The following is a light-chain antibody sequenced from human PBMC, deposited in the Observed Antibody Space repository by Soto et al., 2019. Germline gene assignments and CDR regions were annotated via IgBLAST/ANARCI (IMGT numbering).Light chain of an antibody. Sequence: EILLTQSPGTLSLSPGERATLSCRASQSVRNSYLAWYQQKPGQAPRLLIYGASGRATGITDRFSGSGSGTDFTLTISRLEPEDFEVYYCQQYGRSPYTFGQGTKLEI. J-gene: IGKJ2*01. V-gene: IGKV3-20*01. CDR3: QQYGRSPYT. CDR1: QSVRNSY. CDR2: GAS.